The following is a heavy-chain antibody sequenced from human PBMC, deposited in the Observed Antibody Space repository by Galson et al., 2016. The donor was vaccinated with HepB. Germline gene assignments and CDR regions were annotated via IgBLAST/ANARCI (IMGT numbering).Heavy chain of an antibody. J-gene: IGHJ1*01. CDR2: TSGSGGNT. Sequence: SLRLSCAASGFTFTSYAMTWVRQAPGKGLEWVSVTSGSGGNTYYADSVKGRFTISRDNSKNTLYLQMNSLRAEDTAVYYCTKDRRVQGPGNFQHWGQGTLVTVAP. CDR3: TKDRRVQGPGNFQH. CDR1: GFTFTSYA. D-gene: IGHD1-1*01. V-gene: IGHV3-23*01.